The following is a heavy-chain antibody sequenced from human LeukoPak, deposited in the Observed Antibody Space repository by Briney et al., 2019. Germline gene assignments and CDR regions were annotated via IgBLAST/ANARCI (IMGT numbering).Heavy chain of an antibody. V-gene: IGHV3-21*01. CDR3: ARDQPYSDFWSVYFNWFDP. D-gene: IGHD3-3*01. J-gene: IGHJ5*02. CDR2: ISSSSSYI. Sequence: GGSLRLSCAASGFTFSSYSMNWVRQAPGKGLEWVSSISSSSSYIYYADSVKGRFTISRDNAKNSLYLQMNSLRAEDTAVYYCARDQPYSDFWSVYFNWFDPWGQGTLVPVS. CDR1: GFTFSSYS.